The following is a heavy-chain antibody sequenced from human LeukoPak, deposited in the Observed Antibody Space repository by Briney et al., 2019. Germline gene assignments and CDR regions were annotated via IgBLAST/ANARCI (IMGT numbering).Heavy chain of an antibody. CDR2: ISGSGGVT. D-gene: IGHD1-26*01. J-gene: IGHJ4*02. V-gene: IGHV3-23*01. CDR3: AVREGASYSGRFDY. CDR1: GFTFSNYA. Sequence: GGSLRLSCAASGFTFSNYAMNWVRQAPGKGLEWVSVISGSGGVTFYADTMKGRFTISRDNTKSTLYLQMNSLRAEDTAVYFCAVREGASYSGRFDYWGQGTLVTVSS.